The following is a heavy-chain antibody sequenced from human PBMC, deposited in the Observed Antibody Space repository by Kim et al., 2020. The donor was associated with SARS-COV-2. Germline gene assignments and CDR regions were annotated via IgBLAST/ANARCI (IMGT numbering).Heavy chain of an antibody. J-gene: IGHJ4*02. D-gene: IGHD2-15*01. V-gene: IGHV3-30*04. CDR3: ASGYCSGGSCFLLDY. CDR1: GFTFSSYA. CDR2: ISYDGSNK. Sequence: GGSLRLSCAASGFTFSSYAMHWVRQAPGKGLEWVAVISYDGSNKYYADSVKGRFTISRDNSKNTLYLQMNSLRAEDTAVYYCASGYCSGGSCFLLDYWGQGTLVTVSS.